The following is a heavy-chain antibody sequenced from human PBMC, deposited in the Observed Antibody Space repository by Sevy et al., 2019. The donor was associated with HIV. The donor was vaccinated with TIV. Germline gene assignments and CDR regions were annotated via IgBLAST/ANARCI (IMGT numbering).Heavy chain of an antibody. CDR1: GFTFSSYA. J-gene: IGHJ4*02. Sequence: GGSLRLSCSASGFTFSSYAMYWVRQAPGKGLEYVSAISSNGGSTYYADSVKGRFTISRDNSKNTLYLQMSSLRAEDMAVYYCVKDPDFWSGYPYFDYWGQGTLVTVSS. D-gene: IGHD3-3*01. V-gene: IGHV3-64D*06. CDR3: VKDPDFWSGYPYFDY. CDR2: ISSNGGST.